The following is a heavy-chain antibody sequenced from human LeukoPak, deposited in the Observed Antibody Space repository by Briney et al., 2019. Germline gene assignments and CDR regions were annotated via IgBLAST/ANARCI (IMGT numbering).Heavy chain of an antibody. V-gene: IGHV4-31*03. CDR3: ARFFSGGAGYRLPVDY. CDR1: GGSISSGGYY. D-gene: IGHD3-16*01. Sequence: SQALSLTCTVSGGSISSGGYYWSWIRQHPGKGLEWIGYIYYSGSTYYNPSLKSRVTISVDTSKNQFSLKLSSVTAADTAVYYCARFFSGGAGYRLPVDYWGQGTLVTVSS. CDR2: IYYSGST. J-gene: IGHJ4*02.